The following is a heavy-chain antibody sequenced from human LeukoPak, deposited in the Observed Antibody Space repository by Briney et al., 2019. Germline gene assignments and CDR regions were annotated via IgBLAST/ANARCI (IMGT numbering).Heavy chain of an antibody. CDR3: ARGSSWTKTPSVPGYFDY. CDR1: GYTFTSYA. Sequence: GASVKVSCKASGYTFTSYAMNWVRQAPGQGLEWMGWINTNTGNPTYAQGFTGRFVFSLDTSVSTAYLQISSLKAEDTAVYYCARGSSWTKTPSVPGYFDYWGQGTLVTVSS. D-gene: IGHD6-13*01. CDR2: INTNTGNP. J-gene: IGHJ4*02. V-gene: IGHV7-4-1*02.